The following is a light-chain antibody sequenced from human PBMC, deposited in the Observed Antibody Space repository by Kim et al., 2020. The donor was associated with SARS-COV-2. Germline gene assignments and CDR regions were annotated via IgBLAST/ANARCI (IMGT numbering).Light chain of an antibody. CDR1: ALPEKQ. CDR3: QSADGSGTYV. J-gene: IGLJ1*01. V-gene: IGLV3-25*03. Sequence: PRQTARITCSGDALPEKQTYWYQQKSGQAPLLLIYKDSERPSGIPGRFSGSSSGTTVTLTISGVQAEDDADYYCQSADGSGTYVFGTGTKVTVL. CDR2: KDS.